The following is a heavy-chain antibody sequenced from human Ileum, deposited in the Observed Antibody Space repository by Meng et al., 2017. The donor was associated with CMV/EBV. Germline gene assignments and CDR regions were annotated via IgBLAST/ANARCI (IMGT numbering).Heavy chain of an antibody. J-gene: IGHJ4*02. V-gene: IGHV3-7*01. Sequence: GGSPSLPRAAPGLTFSSYWMSWVRQAPGTGLECVDNIKRDGSAKYYVDSVKGRFTISRDNTKSSLDLHMSSLRAEDTAVYYCARDGPRRPEYSSSWVDYWGQGTLVTVSS. D-gene: IGHD6-13*01. CDR3: ARDGPRRPEYSSSWVDY. CDR1: GLTFSSYW. CDR2: IKRDGSAK.